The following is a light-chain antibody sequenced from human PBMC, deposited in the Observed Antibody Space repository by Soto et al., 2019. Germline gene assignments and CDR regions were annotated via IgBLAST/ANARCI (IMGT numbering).Light chain of an antibody. Sequence: MTQSPSPLSASVGEKIIITCRASRDVGSDVSWYQQKPGQAPKLLIYAASNLYTGVPSRFSGSRSGTEFTLTISSLQPEDFASYYCLQDYGDSWTFGQGTKVDI. CDR3: LQDYGDSWT. CDR1: RDVGSD. CDR2: AAS. V-gene: IGKV1-6*01. J-gene: IGKJ1*01.